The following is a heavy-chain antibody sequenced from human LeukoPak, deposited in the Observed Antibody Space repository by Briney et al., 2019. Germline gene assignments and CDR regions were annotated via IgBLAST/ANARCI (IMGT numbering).Heavy chain of an antibody. V-gene: IGHV4-59*08. CDR1: GGSISSHY. CDR2: IYYSGST. CDR3: ARQADYYYGMDV. J-gene: IGHJ6*02. Sequence: SETLSLTCTVSGGSISSHYWSWIRQPPGKGLEWIGYIYYSGSTNYNPSLKSRVTISVDTSKNQFSLKLSSVTAADTAVYYCARQADYYYGMDVWGQGTTVTVSS.